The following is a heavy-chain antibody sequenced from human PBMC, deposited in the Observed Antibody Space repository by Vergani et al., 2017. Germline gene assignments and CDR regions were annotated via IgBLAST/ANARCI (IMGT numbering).Heavy chain of an antibody. CDR3: ARDSRGAYYYDSRGYLNAFDI. Sequence: QVQLQESGPGLVKPSQTLSLTCTVSGGSISSGGYYWSWIRQHPGKGLEWIGYIYYSGSTYYNPSLKSRVTISVDTSKNQFSLKLSSVTAADTAVYYCARDSRGAYYYDSRGYLNAFDIWGQGTMVTVSS. CDR1: GGSISSGGYY. CDR2: IYYSGST. V-gene: IGHV4-31*03. J-gene: IGHJ3*02. D-gene: IGHD3-22*01.